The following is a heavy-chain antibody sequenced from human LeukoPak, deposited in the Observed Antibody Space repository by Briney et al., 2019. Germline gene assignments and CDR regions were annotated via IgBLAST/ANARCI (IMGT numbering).Heavy chain of an antibody. J-gene: IGHJ4*02. Sequence: PLETLSLTCAVYGGSFSGYYWSWIRQPPGEGLEWIGEINHSGSTNYNPSLKSRVTISVDTSKNQFSLKLSSVTAADTAVYYCARGPDIVVVLGKAYFDYWGQGTLVTVSS. CDR3: ARGPDIVVVLGKAYFDY. CDR1: GGSFSGYY. D-gene: IGHD2-2*01. CDR2: INHSGST. V-gene: IGHV4-34*01.